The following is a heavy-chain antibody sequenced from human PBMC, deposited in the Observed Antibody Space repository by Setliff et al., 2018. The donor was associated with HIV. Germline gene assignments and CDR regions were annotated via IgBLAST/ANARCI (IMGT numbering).Heavy chain of an antibody. CDR3: ARDLFTSGSDRSRQAGYYYYYYMDV. V-gene: IGHV1-46*01. CDR1: GYTFTRYF. J-gene: IGHJ6*03. CDR2: INPSGGST. D-gene: IGHD3-10*01. Sequence: ASVKVSCKASGYTFTRYFMHCVRQAPGQGLEWLGMINPSGGSTWYAQKFQGRVTMTGDTSTNTLYMELSSLRSDDTAVYYCARDLFTSGSDRSRQAGYYYYYYMDVWGKGTTVTVSS.